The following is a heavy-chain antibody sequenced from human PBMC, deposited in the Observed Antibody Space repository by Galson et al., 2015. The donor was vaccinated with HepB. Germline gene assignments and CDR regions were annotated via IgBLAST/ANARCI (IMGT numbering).Heavy chain of an antibody. D-gene: IGHD2-2*01. Sequence: SLRLSCAASGFSFSSYAMHWVRQAPGKGLEYVSAISSDGGSTYYADSVKGRFTISRDNSKSTLYLQMGDLRAEDMAVYYCARVFDCSTTNCYSHFDYWGQGTLATVSS. V-gene: IGHV3-64*02. CDR2: ISSDGGST. CDR3: ARVFDCSTTNCYSHFDY. J-gene: IGHJ4*02. CDR1: GFSFSSYA.